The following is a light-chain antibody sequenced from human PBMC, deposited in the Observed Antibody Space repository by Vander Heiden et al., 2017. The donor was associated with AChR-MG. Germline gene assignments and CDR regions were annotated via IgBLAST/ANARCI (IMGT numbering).Light chain of an antibody. CDR2: DNT. V-gene: IGLV1-40*01. J-gene: IGLJ3*02. CDR1: SSSIGAGFH. Sequence: QSVLTQPPSVSGAPGQSVTISCTGSSSSIGAGFHVHWYQQLPGTAPKLLIYDNTNRPSGVPDRFSGSKSGTSASLAITGLQAEDEADYYCQSYDSSLSGYWVFGGGTKLTVL. CDR3: QSYDSSLSGYWV.